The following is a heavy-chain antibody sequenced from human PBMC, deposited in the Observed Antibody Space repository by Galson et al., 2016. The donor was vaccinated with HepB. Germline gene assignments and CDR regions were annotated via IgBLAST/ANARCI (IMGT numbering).Heavy chain of an antibody. CDR3: ARQIAGDILLS. CDR1: GFRFSNYW. D-gene: IGHD5-12*01. Sequence: SLRLSCAGSGFRFSNYWMAWVRQAPGKRLEWVANINQDGSQKFHVGSVQGRFTISRDNANSSLYLQVNSLRVEDTAIFYCARQIAGDILLSRGQGTMVTVSS. J-gene: IGHJ4*02. CDR2: INQDGSQK. V-gene: IGHV3-7*01.